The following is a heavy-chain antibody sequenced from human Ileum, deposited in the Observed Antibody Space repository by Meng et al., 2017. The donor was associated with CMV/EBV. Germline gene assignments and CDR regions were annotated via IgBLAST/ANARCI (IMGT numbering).Heavy chain of an antibody. CDR3: ARGVRMGSTREYSFDF. D-gene: IGHD2/OR15-2a*01. J-gene: IGHJ4*02. CDR2: INPKSGGT. CDR1: ADTFTGYN. V-gene: IGHV1-2*02. Sequence: QVQLGRSGAEVKKLWALGEVSCKASADTFTGYNLHWGRQGPGQGLEWMGWINPKSGGTKFAQNFQGRVSMTRDTSINTAFMELSRLRSDDTAVYFCARGVRMGSTREYSFDFWGQGTLVTVSS.